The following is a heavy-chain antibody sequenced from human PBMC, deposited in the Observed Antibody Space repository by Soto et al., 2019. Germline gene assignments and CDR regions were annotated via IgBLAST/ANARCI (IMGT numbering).Heavy chain of an antibody. Sequence: GASVKVSCKASGYTFTGYYMRWVRQAPGQGLEWMGWINPNSGGTNYAQKFQGWVTMTRDTSISTAYMELSRLRSDDTAVYYCAKFPKIAAAGPGYFDYWGQGTLVTVSS. V-gene: IGHV1-2*04. J-gene: IGHJ4*02. CDR2: INPNSGGT. D-gene: IGHD6-13*01. CDR1: GYTFTGYY. CDR3: AKFPKIAAAGPGYFDY.